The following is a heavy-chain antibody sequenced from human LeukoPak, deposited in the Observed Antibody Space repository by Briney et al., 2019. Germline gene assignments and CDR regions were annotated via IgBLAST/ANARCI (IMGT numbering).Heavy chain of an antibody. V-gene: IGHV1-18*01. Sequence: ASVKVSCKASGYTFTSYGISWVRHAPGQGLEWMGWISAYNGNTNYAQKLQGRVTMTTDTSTSTAYMELRSLRSDDTAVYYCARDKEPKYCSGGSCLYYYYYYMDVWGKGTTVTVSS. CDR3: ARDKEPKYCSGGSCLYYYYYYMDV. CDR1: GYTFTSYG. D-gene: IGHD2-15*01. J-gene: IGHJ6*03. CDR2: ISAYNGNT.